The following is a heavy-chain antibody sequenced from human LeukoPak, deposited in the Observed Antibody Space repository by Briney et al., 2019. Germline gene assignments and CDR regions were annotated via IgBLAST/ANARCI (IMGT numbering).Heavy chain of an antibody. CDR1: GYTFTDYT. V-gene: IGHV1-3*01. D-gene: IGHD3-22*01. Sequence: RASVKVSCRASGYTFTDYTMHWLRQAPGQRLDWMGWINGGSGNTKYSPEFQGRVTITRDTSASTAYMELSSLRSEDTAVYYCANRRYNSIGYYYVAWGAGDLVTVSS. CDR2: INGGSGNT. J-gene: IGHJ4*02. CDR3: ANRRYNSIGYYYVA.